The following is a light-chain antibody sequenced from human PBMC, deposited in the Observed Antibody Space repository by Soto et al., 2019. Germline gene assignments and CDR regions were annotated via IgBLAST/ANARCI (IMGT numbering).Light chain of an antibody. CDR1: SSDVGGYNY. CDR2: AVT. V-gene: IGLV2-11*01. CDR3: SSYAGSYSWV. J-gene: IGLJ3*02. Sequence: QSVLTQPRSVSGSPGQSVTISCTGASSDVGGYNYVSWYQQYPGKAPKLMIYAVTRRPSEVPDRFSGSKSGNTASLTISGLQAEDEADYYCSSYAGSYSWVFGGGTKLTVL.